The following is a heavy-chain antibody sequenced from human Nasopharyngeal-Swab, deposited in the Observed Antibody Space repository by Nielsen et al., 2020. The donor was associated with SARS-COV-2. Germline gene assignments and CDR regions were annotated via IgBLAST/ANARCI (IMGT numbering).Heavy chain of an antibody. D-gene: IGHD3-22*01. Sequence: WVRQAPGQGLEWMGGIIPIFGTANYARKFQGRVTITADKSTSTAYMELSSLRSEDTAVYYCARDSTYYYDSSGSDGAFDIWGQGTMVTVSS. CDR3: ARDSTYYYDSSGSDGAFDI. V-gene: IGHV1-69*06. CDR2: IIPIFGTA. J-gene: IGHJ3*02.